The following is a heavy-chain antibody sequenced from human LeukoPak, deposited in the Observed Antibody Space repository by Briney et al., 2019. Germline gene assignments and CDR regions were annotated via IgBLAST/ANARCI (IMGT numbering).Heavy chain of an antibody. CDR1: GDSLSNNNVA. Sequence: SQTLSLTSAISGDSLSNNNVAWNWIRQSLSRGLEWLGRTYYRPRFNTDYAVSVKSRIAINSDTSKNQFSLQLNSVTPEDTGVYYCARGRHSSFDYWGQGTLVTVSS. CDR3: ARGRHSSFDY. CDR2: TYYRPRFNT. J-gene: IGHJ4*02. V-gene: IGHV6-1*01. D-gene: IGHD3-10*01.